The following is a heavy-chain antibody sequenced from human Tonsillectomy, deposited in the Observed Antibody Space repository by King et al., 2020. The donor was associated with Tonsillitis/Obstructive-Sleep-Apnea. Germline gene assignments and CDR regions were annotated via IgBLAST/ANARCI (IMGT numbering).Heavy chain of an antibody. CDR3: ARAVSGGFYVGDF. CDR2: INTANSKK. V-gene: IGHV1-3*04. D-gene: IGHD2-15*01. J-gene: IGHJ4*02. CDR1: GFTFTTYV. Sequence: VQLVQSGSEVKRPGASVKVSCKASGFTFTTYVIHWVRQAPGQSLEWVGGINTANSKKKYSQKIKGRVTITRDTSASTAYMELSSLRSEDTAVYYCARAVSGGFYVGDFWGQGTLVTVSS.